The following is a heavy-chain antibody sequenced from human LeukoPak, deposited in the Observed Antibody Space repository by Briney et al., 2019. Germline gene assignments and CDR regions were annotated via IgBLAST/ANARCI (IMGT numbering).Heavy chain of an antibody. Sequence: PGGSLRLSCAASGFTFSSYGMHWVRQAPGKGLEWVAVISYDGSNKYYADSVKGRFTISRDNSKNTLYLQMNSLRAEDTAVYYCASRYDFWSGYYSSRYYYGIDVWGQGTTVTVSS. CDR1: GFTFSSYG. J-gene: IGHJ6*02. CDR3: ASRYDFWSGYYSSRYYYGIDV. V-gene: IGHV3-30*03. CDR2: ISYDGSNK. D-gene: IGHD3-3*01.